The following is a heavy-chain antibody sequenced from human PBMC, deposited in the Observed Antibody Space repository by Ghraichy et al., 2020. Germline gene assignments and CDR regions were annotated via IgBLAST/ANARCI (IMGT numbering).Heavy chain of an antibody. J-gene: IGHJ4*02. CDR1: GFTFSSCA. D-gene: IGHD4/OR15-4a*01. CDR2: ISGSDGST. CDR3: AKERVTTDNDYGLLGY. V-gene: IGHV3-23*01. Sequence: GGSLRLSCAASGFTFSSCAMSWVRQAPGKGLEWVSTISGSDGSTYYADSVKGRFTISRDNSRNTLYLQMNSLRAEDTAVYYCAKERVTTDNDYGLLGYWGQGTLVTVSS.